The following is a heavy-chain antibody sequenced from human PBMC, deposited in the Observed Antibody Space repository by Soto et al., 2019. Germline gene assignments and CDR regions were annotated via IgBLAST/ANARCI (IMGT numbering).Heavy chain of an antibody. J-gene: IGHJ4*02. V-gene: IGHV3-23*01. D-gene: IGHD2-2*01. Sequence: EVQLLESGGGLVQPGGSLRLPCAASGFTFSTYTMSWVRQAPGKGLEWVSVISGSGGSPSYADSVQGRFTISRDNPKNTLYLQMNSLRAEDTAMYYCAKARCSTTNCYVPDYWGQGTLVTVSS. CDR2: ISGSGGSP. CDR3: AKARCSTTNCYVPDY. CDR1: GFTFSTYT.